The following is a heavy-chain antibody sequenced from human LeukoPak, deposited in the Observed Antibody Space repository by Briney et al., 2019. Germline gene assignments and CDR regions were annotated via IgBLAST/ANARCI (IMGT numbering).Heavy chain of an antibody. D-gene: IGHD3-3*01. V-gene: IGHV3-23*01. J-gene: IGHJ4*02. CDR1: GFTFSSYA. Sequence: PGGSLRLSCAASGFTFSSYAMSWVRQAPGKGLEWVSAISGSGGSTYYADSVKGRFTISRDNSKNTLYLQMNSLRAEDTAVYYCAKDPNDFWSGYKLRDYWGQGTLVTVSS. CDR3: AKDPNDFWSGYKLRDY. CDR2: ISGSGGST.